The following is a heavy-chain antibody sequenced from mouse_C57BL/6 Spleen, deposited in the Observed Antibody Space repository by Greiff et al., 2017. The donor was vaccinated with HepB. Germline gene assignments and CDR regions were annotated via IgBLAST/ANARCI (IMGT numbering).Heavy chain of an antibody. CDR1: GYSITSGYY. CDR2: ISYDGSN. Sequence: EVQLQQSGPGLVKPSQSLSLTCSVTGYSITSGYYWNWIRQFPGNKLEWMGYISYDGSNNYNPSLKNRISITRDTSKNQFFLKLNSVTTEDTATYYCARDWDYDGGYFDYWGQGTTLTVSS. V-gene: IGHV3-6*01. J-gene: IGHJ2*01. CDR3: ARDWDYDGGYFDY. D-gene: IGHD2-4*01.